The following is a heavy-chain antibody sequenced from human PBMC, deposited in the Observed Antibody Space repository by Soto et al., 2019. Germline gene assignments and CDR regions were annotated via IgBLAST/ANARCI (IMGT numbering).Heavy chain of an antibody. CDR3: ARRGYGSRWPNVYMDV. CDR1: GFTFSNYE. V-gene: IGHV3-64*01. D-gene: IGHD6-13*01. CDR2: ISNNGAHT. Sequence: EAQLVESGGGLVQPGGSLRLSCAASGFTFSNYEIHWVRQAPGKGLEYVSGISNNGAHTDYAKSVKGRFTISRDNSENTLYLQMGSLRAEDVALYYCARRGYGSRWPNVYMDVWGKGTTVTVSS. J-gene: IGHJ6*03.